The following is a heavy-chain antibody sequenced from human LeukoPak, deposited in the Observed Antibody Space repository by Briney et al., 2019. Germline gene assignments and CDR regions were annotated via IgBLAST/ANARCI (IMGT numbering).Heavy chain of an antibody. CDR2: IIPIFGTA. CDR3: ARDPHEFSSGWSQFDY. J-gene: IGHJ4*02. Sequence: SVKVSCKASGGTFSSYAISWVRQAPGQGLERMGGIIPIFGTANYAQKFQGRVTITADESTSTAYMELSSLRSEDTAVYYCARDPHEFSSGWSQFDYWGQGTLVTVSS. CDR1: GGTFSSYA. D-gene: IGHD6-19*01. V-gene: IGHV1-69*13.